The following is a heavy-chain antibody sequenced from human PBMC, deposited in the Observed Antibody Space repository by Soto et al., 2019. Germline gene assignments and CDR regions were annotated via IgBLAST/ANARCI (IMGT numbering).Heavy chain of an antibody. CDR3: AAYSLLDY. V-gene: IGHV3-15*01. J-gene: IGHJ4*02. D-gene: IGHD2-15*01. CDR2: IKSKTDGGTT. Sequence: LRLSCAASGFTLNNAWMNWVRQAPGKGLEWVGRIKSKTDGGTTDYAAYVKGRFTISRDDSKNTLYLQMNSLKTEDTGVYYCAAYSLLDYWGQGTLVTVSS. CDR1: GFTLNNAW.